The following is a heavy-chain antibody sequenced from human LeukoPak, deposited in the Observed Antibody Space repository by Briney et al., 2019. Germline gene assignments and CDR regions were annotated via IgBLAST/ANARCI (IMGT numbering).Heavy chain of an antibody. J-gene: IGHJ3*02. D-gene: IGHD6-6*01. Sequence: GASVKVSCKASGYAFINYGITWVRQAPGQGLEWMGWINGYNGNTNHAQKLQGRVTLTTDASRDTAYMELTSLRSDDTAVYYCARDTSPRVAARPNDAFDIWGQGTMVTVSS. V-gene: IGHV1-18*01. CDR1: GYAFINYG. CDR3: ARDTSPRVAARPNDAFDI. CDR2: INGYNGNT.